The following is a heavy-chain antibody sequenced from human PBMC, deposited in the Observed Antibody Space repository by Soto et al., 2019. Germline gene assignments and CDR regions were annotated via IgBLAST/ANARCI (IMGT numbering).Heavy chain of an antibody. J-gene: IGHJ5*02. V-gene: IGHV6-1*01. CDR2: TYYRSSWYN. CDR1: GDSVSTNSAT. CDR3: AEELEGRYGSGWLNWFDP. D-gene: IGHD6-19*01. Sequence: PSQTLSLTCAISGDSVSTNSATWDWIRQSPSRGLEWLGRTYYRSSWYNDYAVSVKSRMTIHADTSKNQFSLQLNSVTPEDTAVYYFAEELEGRYGSGWLNWFDPWGQGTLVTVSS.